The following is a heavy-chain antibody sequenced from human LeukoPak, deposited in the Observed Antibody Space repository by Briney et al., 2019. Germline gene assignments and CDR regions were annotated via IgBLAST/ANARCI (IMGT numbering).Heavy chain of an antibody. J-gene: IGHJ5*02. Sequence: SQTLSLTFAVSGGSISSGGYSWSWIRQPPGKGLEWIGYIYHSGSTYYNPSLKSRVTISVDRSKNQFSLKLSSVTAADTAVYYCARERPNWFDPWGQGTLVTVSS. CDR1: GGSISSGGYS. CDR2: IYHSGST. CDR3: ARERPNWFDP. V-gene: IGHV4-30-2*01.